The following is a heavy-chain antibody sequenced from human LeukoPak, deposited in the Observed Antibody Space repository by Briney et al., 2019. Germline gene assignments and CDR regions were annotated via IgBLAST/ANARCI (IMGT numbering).Heavy chain of an antibody. Sequence: SGGSLRLSCAASGFTFSSYWMSWVRQAPGKGLEWVSYISSSSSTIYYADSVKGRFTISRDNAKNSLYLQMNSLRAEDTAVYYCAQGGYTSNWYGLGDYFDYWGQGTLITVSS. CDR2: ISSSSSTI. CDR1: GFTFSSYW. V-gene: IGHV3-48*01. D-gene: IGHD6-13*01. J-gene: IGHJ4*02. CDR3: AQGGYTSNWYGLGDYFDY.